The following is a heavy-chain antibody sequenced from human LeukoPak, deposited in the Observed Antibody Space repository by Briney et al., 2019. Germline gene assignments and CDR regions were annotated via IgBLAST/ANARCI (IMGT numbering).Heavy chain of an antibody. CDR1: GFTFEDYA. Sequence: GGSLRLSCAASGFTFEDYAMHWVRHVPGKGLEWVSLISGDGKSTYYADSVKGRFTIFRDNNKNSLYLQMNSLRTEDTALYYWTKQRSDREFGMDGWGQGTTVTVSS. D-gene: IGHD2-21*02. CDR3: TKQRSDREFGMDG. J-gene: IGHJ6*02. CDR2: ISGDGKST. V-gene: IGHV3-43*02.